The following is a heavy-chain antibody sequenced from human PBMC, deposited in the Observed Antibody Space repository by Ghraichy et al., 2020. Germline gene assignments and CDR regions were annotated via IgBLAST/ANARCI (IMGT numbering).Heavy chain of an antibody. V-gene: IGHV3-23*01. CDR1: GFTFSSYA. Sequence: GESLNISCAASGFTFSSYAMSWVRQAPGKGLEWVSAISGSGGSTYYADSVKGRFTISRDNSKNTLYLQMNSLRAEDTAVYYCAKDIEHYYDSSGYLTPYYFDYWGQGTLVTVSS. J-gene: IGHJ4*02. CDR3: AKDIEHYYDSSGYLTPYYFDY. CDR2: ISGSGGST. D-gene: IGHD3-22*01.